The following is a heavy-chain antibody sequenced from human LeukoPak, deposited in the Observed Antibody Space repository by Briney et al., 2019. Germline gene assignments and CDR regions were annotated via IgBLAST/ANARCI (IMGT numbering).Heavy chain of an antibody. CDR3: ARAVGGWYSSDY. CDR2: IYYSGST. CDR1: GGSVSSTHY. J-gene: IGHJ4*02. Sequence: SETLSLTRTVSGGSVSSTHYWGWIRQPPGKGLEWIGSIYYSGSTYYNPSLKSRVTISVDTSKNQFSLKLSSVTAADTAVYYCARAVGGWYSSDYWGQGTLVTVSS. D-gene: IGHD6-19*01. V-gene: IGHV4-39*07.